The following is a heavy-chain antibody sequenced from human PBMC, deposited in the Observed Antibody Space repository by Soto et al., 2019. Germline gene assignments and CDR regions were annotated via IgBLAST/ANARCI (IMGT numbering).Heavy chain of an antibody. V-gene: IGHV4-34*01. CDR2: ISQSGNT. CDR1: SGYFSGYY. J-gene: IGHJ4*02. Sequence: SETLSLTCSIYSGYFSGYYWSWISQPPGKGLEWIGEISQSGNTNYIPSLKSRVSISIDTSKKQFYLNLASLSAADTAVYYCERAPKVSGSSQTRPDFWGQATLVTVS. CDR3: ERAPKVSGSSQTRPDF. D-gene: IGHD6-6*01.